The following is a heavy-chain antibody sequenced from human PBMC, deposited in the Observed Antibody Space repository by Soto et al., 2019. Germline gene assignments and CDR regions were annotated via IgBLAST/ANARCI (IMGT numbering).Heavy chain of an antibody. J-gene: IGHJ4*02. CDR2: ISGNGSST. CDR1: GFTFSSYA. Sequence: QPGGSLRLSCAASGFTFSSYAMSWVRQAPGKGQEWVSAISGNGSSTYYADSVKGRFTISRDNSKNTLYLQMNSLRAEDTAVYYCAKQKRFLEWLLAYFDYWGQGTLVTVS. CDR3: AKQKRFLEWLLAYFDY. V-gene: IGHV3-23*01. D-gene: IGHD3-3*01.